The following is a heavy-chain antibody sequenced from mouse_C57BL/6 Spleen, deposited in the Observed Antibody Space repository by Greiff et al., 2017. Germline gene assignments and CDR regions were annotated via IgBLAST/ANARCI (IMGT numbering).Heavy chain of an antibody. J-gene: IGHJ1*03. CDR1: GYAFSSYW. Sequence: QVQLQQSGAELVKPGASVKISCKASGYAFSSYWMNWVKQRPGKGLEWIGQIYPGDGDTNYNGKFKGKATLTAAKSSSTAYMQLSSLTSVDSAVYFCARSAYGNYSWYFDVWGTGTTVTVSS. CDR3: ARSAYGNYSWYFDV. CDR2: IYPGDGDT. D-gene: IGHD2-1*01. V-gene: IGHV1-80*01.